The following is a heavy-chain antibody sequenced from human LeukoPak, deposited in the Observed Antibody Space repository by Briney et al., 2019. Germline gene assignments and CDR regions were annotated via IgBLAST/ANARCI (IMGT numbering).Heavy chain of an antibody. CDR2: IHQDGGET. Sequence: GGSLRLSCAASGFTFSNYWMSWVRQSPVKGLEWVANIHQDGGETFYLDSVKGRFTISRDNAKNSLYLQMNSLRAEDTALYYCAAGDRNGWYFDYWGQGTLVTVSS. CDR1: GFTFSNYW. D-gene: IGHD6-19*01. CDR3: AAGDRNGWYFDY. J-gene: IGHJ4*02. V-gene: IGHV3-7*03.